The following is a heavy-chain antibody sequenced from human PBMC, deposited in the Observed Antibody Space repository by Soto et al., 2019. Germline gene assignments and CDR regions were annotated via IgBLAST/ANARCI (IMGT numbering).Heavy chain of an antibody. CDR3: SRASSIAARILYYNGMDI. V-gene: IGHV1-2*02. Sequence: ASVKVSCKASGYTLTDYYIHWVRQAPGQGLEWMGWINPNSGGTKYAQKFQGRVTMTTDTSISTAYMELSRLSSDDTAVYYCSRASSIAARILYYNGMDIWGQGTTVTVSS. D-gene: IGHD6-6*01. CDR2: INPNSGGT. J-gene: IGHJ6*02. CDR1: GYTLTDYY.